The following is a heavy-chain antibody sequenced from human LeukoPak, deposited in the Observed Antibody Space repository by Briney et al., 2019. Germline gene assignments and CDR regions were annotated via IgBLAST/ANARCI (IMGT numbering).Heavy chain of an antibody. V-gene: IGHV1-69*13. J-gene: IGHJ4*02. D-gene: IGHD2-15*01. CDR2: VIPIFGTA. CDR3: ARENCSGGSCYFDTLAYFDY. Sequence: SVKVSCKASGGTFSSYTISWVRQAPGQGLEWMGGVIPIFGTANYAQKFQGRVTITADESTSTAYMELSSLRSEDTAVYYCARENCSGGSCYFDTLAYFDYWGQGTLVTVSS. CDR1: GGTFSSYT.